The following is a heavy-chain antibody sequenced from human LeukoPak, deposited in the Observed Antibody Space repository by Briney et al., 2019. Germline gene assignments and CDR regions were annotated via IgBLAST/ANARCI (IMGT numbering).Heavy chain of an antibody. Sequence: SETLSLTCTVSGGSVSSYYWSWIRQPPGKGLEWIGYIYYSGSTNYNPSLKSRVTISVDTSKNQFSLKLSSVTAADTAVYYCARRQYYDSSGYYVDAFDIWGQGTMVTVSS. CDR2: IYYSGST. CDR1: GGSVSSYY. J-gene: IGHJ3*02. D-gene: IGHD3-22*01. V-gene: IGHV4-59*08. CDR3: ARRQYYDSSGYYVDAFDI.